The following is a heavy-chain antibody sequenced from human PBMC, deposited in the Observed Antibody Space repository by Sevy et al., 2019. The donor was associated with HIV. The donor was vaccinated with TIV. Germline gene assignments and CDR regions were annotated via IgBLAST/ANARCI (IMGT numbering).Heavy chain of an antibody. CDR2: IFHSGAT. V-gene: IGHV4-30-2*01. D-gene: IGHD6-13*01. CDR1: GGSISSGGYS. CDR3: ARGRVGDTSSWYGAFDV. J-gene: IGHJ3*01. Sequence: SETLSLTCAVSGGSISSGGYSWSWIRQPPGKGLEWIGYIFHSGATYYIPSLQSRVTISVDLSKNHFSLNLSSVTAAYSGVYYCARGRVGDTSSWYGAFDVWGQGTMVTVSS.